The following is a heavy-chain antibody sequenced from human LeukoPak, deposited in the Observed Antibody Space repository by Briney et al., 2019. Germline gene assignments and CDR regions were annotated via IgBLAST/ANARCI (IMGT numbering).Heavy chain of an antibody. CDR1: GYRFTSYW. CDR3: ARPMRMIFGVVITLGY. J-gene: IGHJ4*02. CDR2: IYPGDSDT. Sequence: GESLEISCKGSGYRFTSYWIGWVRPMPGKGLEWMGIIYPGDSDTRYSPSFQGQVTISADKSITTAYLQWSSLKASDTAMYYCARPMRMIFGVVITLGYWGQGTLVTVSS. D-gene: IGHD3-3*01. V-gene: IGHV5-51*01.